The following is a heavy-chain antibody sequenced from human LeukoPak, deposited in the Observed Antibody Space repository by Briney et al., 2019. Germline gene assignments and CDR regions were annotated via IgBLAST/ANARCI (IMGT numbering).Heavy chain of an antibody. Sequence: SETLSLTCTVSGGSISSSSYYWGWIRQPPGKGLEGIGSIYYSGSTYYNPSLKSRVTISVATSKNQFSLKLSSVTAADTVVYYCARQHRSWRYYFDYWGQGTLVTVSS. CDR2: IYYSGST. CDR1: GGSISSSSYY. J-gene: IGHJ4*02. V-gene: IGHV4-39*01. CDR3: ARQHRSWRYYFDY. D-gene: IGHD6-13*01.